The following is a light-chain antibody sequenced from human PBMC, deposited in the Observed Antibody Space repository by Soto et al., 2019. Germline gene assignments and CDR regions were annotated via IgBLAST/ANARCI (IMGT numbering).Light chain of an antibody. V-gene: IGKV1-5*01. CDR2: DAS. Sequence: DIQMTQSPSTLSASVGDRVTFTCRASHNISRWLAWYQQKPGKAPNLLIFDASSLESGVPSRFSGSGSGTEFTLTISSLQPEDFATYSCQQYYISWSFGQGTKVDI. CDR1: HNISRW. J-gene: IGKJ1*01. CDR3: QQYYISWS.